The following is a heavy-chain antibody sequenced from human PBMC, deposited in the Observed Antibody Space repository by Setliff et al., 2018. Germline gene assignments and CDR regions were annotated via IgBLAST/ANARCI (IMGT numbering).Heavy chain of an antibody. CDR3: FGAGTCSY. J-gene: IGHJ4*02. D-gene: IGHD3-10*01. CDR2: INPHASEK. Sequence: PGGSLRLSCTASGFSYSNCWVSWVRQAPGKGLEWLASINPHASEKYYVDSVRGRFTISRDNAKNSLSLQMNSLRTEDTAVYYCFGAGTCSYWGQGTLVTVSS. CDR1: GFSYSNCW. V-gene: IGHV3-7*01.